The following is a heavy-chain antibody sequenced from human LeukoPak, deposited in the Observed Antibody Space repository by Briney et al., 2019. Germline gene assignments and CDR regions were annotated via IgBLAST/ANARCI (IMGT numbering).Heavy chain of an antibody. CDR3: SREKWAFSPFGQ. CDR2: ISLTGLT. Sequence: SGTLSLTCAASGVSISSNDWCICLRQPPGQGLEWIGEISLTGLTHYNPSLESRVTVSLGKSKNQLSLNLTSVTASDSDIYYFSREKWAFSPFGQWGQGILVTV. CDR1: GVSISSNDW. D-gene: IGHD1-26*01. V-gene: IGHV4-4*02. J-gene: IGHJ4*02.